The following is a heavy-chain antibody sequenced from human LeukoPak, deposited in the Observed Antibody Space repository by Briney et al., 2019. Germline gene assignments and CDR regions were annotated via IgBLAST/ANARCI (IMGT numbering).Heavy chain of an antibody. CDR1: GGSVSRGGYY. CDR2: TSYSEGT. J-gene: IGHJ4*02. D-gene: IGHD1-26*01. CDR3: ATADWESFYFDS. V-gene: IGHV4-31*03. Sequence: SETLSLTCTVSGGSVSRGGYYWNWIRQHPGKGLEWIGFTSYSEGTYYNPSLMSRITISVDRSQTQFSLKMRDVTAADTAVYFCATADWESFYFDSWGQGALVAVSS.